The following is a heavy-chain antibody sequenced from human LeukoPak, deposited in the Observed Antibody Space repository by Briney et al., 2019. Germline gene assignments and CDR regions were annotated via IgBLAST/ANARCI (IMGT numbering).Heavy chain of an antibody. V-gene: IGHV3-21*01. D-gene: IGHD3-22*01. CDR2: ISSSSSYI. CDR1: GFTFSSYS. J-gene: IGHJ4*02. Sequence: GGSLRLSCAASGFTFSSYSMNWVRQAPVKGLEWVSSISSSSSYIYYADSVKGRFTISRDNAKNSLYLQMNSLRAEDTAVYYCASGSSGYYFWGQGTLVTVSS. CDR3: ASGSSGYYF.